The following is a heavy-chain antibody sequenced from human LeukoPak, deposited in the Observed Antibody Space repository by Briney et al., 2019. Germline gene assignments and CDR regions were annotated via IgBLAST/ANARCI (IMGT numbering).Heavy chain of an antibody. CDR1: GFTFSSYS. CDR3: ARYRYCSSTSCYPNWFDP. J-gene: IGHJ5*02. CDR2: ISSSSSYI. Sequence: PGGSLRLSCAASGFTFSSYSMNWVRQAPGKGLEWVSSISSSSSYIYYADSVKGRFIISRDNAKNSLYLQMNSLRAEDTAVYYCARYRYCSSTSCYPNWFDPWGQGTLVTVSS. D-gene: IGHD2-2*01. V-gene: IGHV3-21*01.